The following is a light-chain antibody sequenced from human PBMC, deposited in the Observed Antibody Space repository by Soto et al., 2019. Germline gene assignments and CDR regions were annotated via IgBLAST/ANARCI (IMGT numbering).Light chain of an antibody. CDR3: AAWDDSLNGDA. CDR2: SNN. V-gene: IGLV1-44*01. Sequence: SVLTPPPSPSGTPGQRVTISCSGSSSNIGSNTVNWYQQLPGTAPKLLIHSNNQRPSGVPDRSSGSKSGTSASLAISGLQSEDEADYYCAAWDDSLNGDAFGTGTKVTVL. J-gene: IGLJ1*01. CDR1: SSNIGSNT.